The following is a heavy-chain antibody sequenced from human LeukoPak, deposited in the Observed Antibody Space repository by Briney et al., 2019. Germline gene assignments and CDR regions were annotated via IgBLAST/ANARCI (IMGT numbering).Heavy chain of an antibody. CDR1: GFTFSSYG. V-gene: IGHV3-23*01. Sequence: GGSLRLSCAASGFTFSSYGMSWVRQAPGKGLEWVSAISGSGGSTYYADSVKGRFTISRDNSKNTLYLQMNSLRAEDTAVYYCAATVDIVATKYYYYYMDVWGKGTTVTISS. D-gene: IGHD5-12*01. CDR2: ISGSGGST. CDR3: AATVDIVATKYYYYYMDV. J-gene: IGHJ6*03.